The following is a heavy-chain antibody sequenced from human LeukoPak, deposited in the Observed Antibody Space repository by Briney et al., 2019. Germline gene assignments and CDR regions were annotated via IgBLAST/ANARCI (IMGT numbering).Heavy chain of an antibody. J-gene: IGHJ5*02. CDR3: ARDFNWFDP. Sequence: SETLSLTCTVSGGSISSRSYYWGWIRQPPGKGLEWIGRIYANGGTNYNPSLKGRLTISIDTSKNQFSLRLSSVTAADTAIYYCARDFNWFDPWGQGTLVAVSS. CDR2: IYANGGT. CDR1: GGSISSRSYY. V-gene: IGHV4-39*07.